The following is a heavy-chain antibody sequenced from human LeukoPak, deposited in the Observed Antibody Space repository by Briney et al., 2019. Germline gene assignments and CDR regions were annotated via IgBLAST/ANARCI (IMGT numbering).Heavy chain of an antibody. D-gene: IGHD6-13*01. V-gene: IGHV1-2*02. CDR1: GYTFTGYY. Sequence: ASVKVSCKASGYTFTGYYMHWVRQAPGQGLEWMGWINPNSGGTNYAQKFQGRVTMTRDTSISTAYMELSRLRSDDTAVYCCARGLLLAAAGNQDDYWGQGTLVTVSS. CDR2: INPNSGGT. J-gene: IGHJ4*02. CDR3: ARGLLLAAAGNQDDY.